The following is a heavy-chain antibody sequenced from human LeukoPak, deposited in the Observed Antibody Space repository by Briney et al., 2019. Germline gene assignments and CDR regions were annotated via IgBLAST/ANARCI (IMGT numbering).Heavy chain of an antibody. V-gene: IGHV1-18*04. D-gene: IGHD2-2*02. CDR2: ISPYNGNT. J-gene: IGHJ2*01. CDR1: GYTFTAYS. Sequence: GASVKVSCMASGYTFTAYSMRWVRQAPGQGLEWMGWISPYNGNTNSAQRFQGRVTMTTDTSTIAAYMELTSLRSDDTAVYYCARDNTCHFDLWGRGTLVTVSS. CDR3: ARDNTCHFDL.